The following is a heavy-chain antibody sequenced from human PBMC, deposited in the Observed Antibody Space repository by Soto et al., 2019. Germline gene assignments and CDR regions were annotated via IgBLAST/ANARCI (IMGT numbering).Heavy chain of an antibody. J-gene: IGHJ4*02. V-gene: IGHV1-69*01. D-gene: IGHD2-2*01. CDR2: VSPIFGTA. CDR1: GGTFSSYA. Sequence: QVQLVQSGAEVKKPGSSVKVSCKASGGTFSSYAISWVRQAPGQGLEWMGGVSPIFGTANYAQKFQGRVTITADESTSTAYMELSSLRSEDTAVYYCARAPIQGYCSSTSCSYYFDYWGQGTLVTVSS. CDR3: ARAPIQGYCSSTSCSYYFDY.